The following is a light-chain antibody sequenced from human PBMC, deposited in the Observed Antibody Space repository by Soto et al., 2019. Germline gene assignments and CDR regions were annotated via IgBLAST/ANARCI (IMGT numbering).Light chain of an antibody. CDR1: SSDVGAYNY. CDR2: DVS. J-gene: IGLJ2*01. Sequence: QSVLTQPRSVSGSPGQSVTISCTGTSSDVGAYNYVSWYQQHPGKAPKLMTYDVSKRPSGVPDRFSGSKSGNTASLTISGLQAEDEADYYCCSYADNYSYVFGGGTK. V-gene: IGLV2-11*01. CDR3: CSYADNYSYV.